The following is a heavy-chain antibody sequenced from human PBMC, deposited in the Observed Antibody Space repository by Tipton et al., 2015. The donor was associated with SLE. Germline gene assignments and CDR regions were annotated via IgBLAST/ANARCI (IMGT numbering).Heavy chain of an antibody. J-gene: IGHJ4*02. CDR3: ARPLEMATITVAFDY. CDR2: IYYSGST. V-gene: IGHV4-59*12. CDR1: GGSISSYY. Sequence: LRLSCTVSGGSISSYYWSWIRQPPGKGLEWIGYIYYSGSTNYNPSLKSRVTISVDTSKNQFSLKLSSVTAADTAVYYCARPLEMATITVAFDYWGQGTLVTVSS. D-gene: IGHD5-24*01.